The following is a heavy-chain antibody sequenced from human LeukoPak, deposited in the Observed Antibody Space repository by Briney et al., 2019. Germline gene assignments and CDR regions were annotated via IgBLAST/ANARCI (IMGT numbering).Heavy chain of an antibody. D-gene: IGHD2-2*01. V-gene: IGHV4-34*01. CDR2: INHSGST. CDR3: ARGLGGCSSTSCYGPSLDYYYMDV. CDR1: GGSFSGYC. Sequence: SETLSLTCAVYGGSFSGYCWSWIRQPPGKGLEWIGEINHSGSTNYNPSLKSRVTISVDTSKNQFSLKLSSVTAADTAVYYCARGLGGCSSTSCYGPSLDYYYMDVWGKGTTVTVSS. J-gene: IGHJ6*03.